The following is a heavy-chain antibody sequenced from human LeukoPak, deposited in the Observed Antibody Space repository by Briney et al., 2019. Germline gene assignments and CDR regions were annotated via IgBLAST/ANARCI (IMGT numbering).Heavy chain of an antibody. V-gene: IGHV3-7*01. CDR2: IKQDGSEK. Sequence: GGCLRLSCAASGFSSCSFWMRWVRQAPGKGLEWVANIKQDGSEKYYLDSVKGRFTISRDNAKNSLYLRMNSLRAEDPAVYYCVREGGGAVAPNYYYYMDVWGKGTTVTVSS. CDR3: VREGGGAVAPNYYYYMDV. J-gene: IGHJ6*03. D-gene: IGHD6-19*01. CDR1: GFSSCSFW.